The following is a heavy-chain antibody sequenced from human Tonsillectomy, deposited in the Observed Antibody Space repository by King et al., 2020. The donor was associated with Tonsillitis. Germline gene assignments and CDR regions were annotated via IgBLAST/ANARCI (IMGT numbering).Heavy chain of an antibody. V-gene: IGHV3-9*01. CDR2: ISWNSGSI. D-gene: IGHD3-10*01. Sequence: VQLVESGGGLVQPGRSLRLSCAASGFTFDDYAMHWVRQAPGKGLEWVSGISWNSGSIGYADSVKGRFTISRDNAKNSLYLQMNSLRAEDTALYYCAKALAASPVIWDAFDIWGQGTMVTVSS. J-gene: IGHJ3*02. CDR1: GFTFDDYA. CDR3: AKALAASPVIWDAFDI.